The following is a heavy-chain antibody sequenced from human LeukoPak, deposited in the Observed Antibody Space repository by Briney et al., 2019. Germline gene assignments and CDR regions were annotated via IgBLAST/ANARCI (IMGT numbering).Heavy chain of an antibody. CDR1: GGSDSSGGYY. CDR3: ARDAKNEYVWGSYL. Sequence: TTSETLSLTCTVSGGSDSSGGYYWSWIRQPPGKGLEWIGYIHYSGSTKYNPSLKSRVTISVDTSKNQFSLKLSSVTAADTAVYYCARDAKNEYVWGSYLWGQGTLVTVSS. CDR2: IHYSGST. V-gene: IGHV4-61*08. D-gene: IGHD3-16*02. J-gene: IGHJ4*02.